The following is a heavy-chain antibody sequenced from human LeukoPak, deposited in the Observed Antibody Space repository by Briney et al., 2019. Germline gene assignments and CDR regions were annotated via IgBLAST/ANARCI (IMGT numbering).Heavy chain of an antibody. Sequence: GGALRHSCVPPLFTFSNYWMRSVRRAPGEGREGVANIKEYGSAKYYVDSVKSRFTICRDKAKSSLYLQMNSLRAEDTSVYYCATYSGSSSMDFWGQGTLVNVSS. CDR1: LFTFSNYW. V-gene: IGHV3-7*01. CDR3: ATYSGSSSMDF. D-gene: IGHD1-26*01. CDR2: IKEYGSAK. J-gene: IGHJ4*02.